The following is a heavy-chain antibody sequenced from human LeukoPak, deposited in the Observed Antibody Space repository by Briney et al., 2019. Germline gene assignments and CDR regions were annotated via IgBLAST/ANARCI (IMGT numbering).Heavy chain of an antibody. CDR1: GLTFSSSW. CDR2: INHSGST. V-gene: IGHV4-34*01. Sequence: PGGSLRLSCAVSGLTFSSSWMDWVRQPPGKGLEWIGEINHSGSTNYNPSLKSRVTISVDTSKNQFSLKLSSVTAADTAVYYCARGQGGVVLRFLEWSMYYFDYWGQGTLVTVSS. J-gene: IGHJ4*02. D-gene: IGHD3-3*01. CDR3: ARGQGGVVLRFLEWSMYYFDY.